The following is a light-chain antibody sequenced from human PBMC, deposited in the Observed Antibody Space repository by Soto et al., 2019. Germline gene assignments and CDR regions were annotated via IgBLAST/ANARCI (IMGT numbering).Light chain of an antibody. Sequence: DIVMPQSPATLSVSPGERATLSCRASQSVSSNLAWYQQKPGQAPRLLIYGASTRATGIPAMFSGSGSGTAFTLTIISLQSEDFAVYYCQQYNNWPPWTFGQGNKVEIK. CDR3: QQYNNWPPWT. J-gene: IGKJ1*01. CDR2: GAS. V-gene: IGKV3-15*01. CDR1: QSVSSN.